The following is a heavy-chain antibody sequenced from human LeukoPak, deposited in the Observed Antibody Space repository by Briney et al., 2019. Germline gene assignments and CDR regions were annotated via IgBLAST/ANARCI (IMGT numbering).Heavy chain of an antibody. Sequence: GGSLRLSCAASEFAFSTYNMNWVRQAPGKGLEWVANIKQDGSEKCYVDSVKGRFTISRDNAKNSLYLQMNSLRAEDTAVYYCARDSDKNYDFWSGYYTGANWFDPWGQGTLVTVSS. CDR2: IKQDGSEK. V-gene: IGHV3-7*01. J-gene: IGHJ5*02. D-gene: IGHD3-3*01. CDR1: EFAFSTYN. CDR3: ARDSDKNYDFWSGYYTGANWFDP.